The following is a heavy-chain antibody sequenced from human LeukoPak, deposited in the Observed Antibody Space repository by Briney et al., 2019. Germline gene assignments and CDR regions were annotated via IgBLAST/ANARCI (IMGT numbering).Heavy chain of an antibody. CDR2: MYNSGSTRST. V-gene: IGHV4-59*01. CDR3: ARVGGVPLGAFDI. J-gene: IGHJ3*02. D-gene: IGHD3-16*01. Sequence: SETLSLTCTVSGGSISSYYWSWIRQPPGKGLEWSGYMYNSGSTRSTNYNPSLTSRVTLSVDTSKNQFSLKLTSVTAADTAVYYCARVGGVPLGAFDIWGQGTMVTASS. CDR1: GGSISSYY.